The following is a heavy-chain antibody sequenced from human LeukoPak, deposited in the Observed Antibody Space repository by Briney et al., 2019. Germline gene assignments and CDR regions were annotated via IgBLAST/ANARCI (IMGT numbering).Heavy chain of an antibody. CDR3: ARDYGSYGLYYYYFGMDV. CDR2: IYYSGST. CDR1: GGSISSGDYY. J-gene: IGHJ6*02. Sequence: SETLSLTCTVSGGSISSGDYYWSWIRQPPGQGLEWIGYIYYSGSTYYNPSLKSRVTISVDTSKNQFSLKLSSVTAADTAVYYCARDYGSYGLYYYYFGMDVWGQGTTVTVSS. D-gene: IGHD3-10*01. V-gene: IGHV4-30-4*01.